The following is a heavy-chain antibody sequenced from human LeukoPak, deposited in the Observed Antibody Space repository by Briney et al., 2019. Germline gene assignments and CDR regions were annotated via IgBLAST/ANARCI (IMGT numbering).Heavy chain of an antibody. J-gene: IGHJ4*02. CDR2: IHFSGNT. D-gene: IGHD3-10*01. V-gene: IGHV4-31*03. Sequence: TLSLTCTVSGDSISSDGLYWSWIRQHPAMGLEWIGYIHFSGNTYYNPSLKSRLTMSVDTSKNQFSLRLTSVTAADTAVYYCARGPLVGSEGGFDFWGLGTLVTVSS. CDR1: GDSISSDGLY. CDR3: ARGPLVGSEGGFDF.